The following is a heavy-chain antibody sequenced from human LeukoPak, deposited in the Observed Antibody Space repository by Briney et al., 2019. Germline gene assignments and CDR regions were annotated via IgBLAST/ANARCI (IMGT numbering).Heavy chain of an antibody. CDR3: ARDMNAAVDPSGPFDC. CDR2: ISSSGST. J-gene: IGHJ4*02. D-gene: IGHD2-15*01. V-gene: IGHV4-61*02. CDR1: GDSISSGDYY. Sequence: SETLSLTCTVSGDSISSGDYYWSWIRQPAGKGLEWIGRISSSGSTNYNPSLKSRVTISVDTSKNQFSLKLTSVTAADTALYFCARDMNAAVDPSGPFDCWGQGTLVTVSS.